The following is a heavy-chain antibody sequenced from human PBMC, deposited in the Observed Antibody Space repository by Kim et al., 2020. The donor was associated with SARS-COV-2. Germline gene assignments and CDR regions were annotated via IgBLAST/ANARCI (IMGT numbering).Heavy chain of an antibody. CDR3: ARQRGYGFDM. D-gene: IGHD1-1*01. V-gene: IGHV3-23*01. CDR2: VTGTGSKT. Sequence: GGSLRLSCAASGFTFSSYAMSWVRQAPGKGLEWVSSVTGTGSKTYYADSVRGRFTISRDNSKNALYVQMNSLRAEDTALYYCARQRGYGFDMLGQWTMVT. CDR1: GFTFSSYA. J-gene: IGHJ3*02.